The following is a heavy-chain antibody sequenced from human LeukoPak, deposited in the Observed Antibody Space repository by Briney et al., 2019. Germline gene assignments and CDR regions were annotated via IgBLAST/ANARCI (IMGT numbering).Heavy chain of an antibody. CDR3: ARQVRGWFDP. D-gene: IGHD3-10*01. V-gene: IGHV4-34*01. CDR1: GGSFSGYY. CDR2: INHSGST. J-gene: IGHJ5*02. Sequence: SSETLSLTCAVYGGSFSGYYWSWIRQPPGKGLEWIGEINHSGSTNYNPSLKSRVTISVDTSKNQFSLKLSSVTAADTAVYYCARQVRGWFDPWGQGTLVTVSS.